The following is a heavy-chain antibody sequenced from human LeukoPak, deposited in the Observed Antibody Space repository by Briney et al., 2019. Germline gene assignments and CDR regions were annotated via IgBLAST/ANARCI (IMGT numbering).Heavy chain of an antibody. CDR2: IKQDGSEK. Sequence: GGSLRLSCAASGFTFSSHWMSWVRQAPGKGLEWVANIKQDGSEKYYVDSVKGRFTISRDKAKISLYLQMNSLRAEDTAVYYCARVADYGEYLDYWGQGTLVTVSS. D-gene: IGHD4-17*01. CDR3: ARVADYGEYLDY. CDR1: GFTFSSHW. J-gene: IGHJ4*02. V-gene: IGHV3-7*03.